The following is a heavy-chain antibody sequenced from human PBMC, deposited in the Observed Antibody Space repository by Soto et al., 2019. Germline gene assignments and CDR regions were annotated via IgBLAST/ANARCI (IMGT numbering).Heavy chain of an antibody. CDR3: SKNRGSGSYSNWNFDV. J-gene: IGHJ2*01. D-gene: IGHD1-26*01. V-gene: IGHV3-23*01. CDR1: GFTFSNYA. Sequence: EVQVLESGGGLVQPGGSLRLSCAASGFTFSNYAMSWVRQAPGKGLEWVSTINGGGGYTHYTDSVKGRFTISRDNSANTLFLQMNSRRAEDTAVYYCSKNRGSGSYSNWNFDVWGRGTLVTVSS. CDR2: INGGGGYT.